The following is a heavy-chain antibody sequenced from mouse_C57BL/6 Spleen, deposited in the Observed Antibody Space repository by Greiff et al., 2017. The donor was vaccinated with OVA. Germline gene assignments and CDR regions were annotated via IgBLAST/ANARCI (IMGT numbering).Heavy chain of an antibody. Sequence: QVQLQQSGPELVKPGASVKISCKASGYAFSSSWMNWVKQRPGKGLEWIGRIYPGDGDTNYNGKFKGKATLTADKSSSTAYMQLSSLTSEDSAVYVCARSGFMKVATGFAYWGQGTLVTVSA. J-gene: IGHJ3*01. CDR1: GYAFSSSW. CDR3: ARSGFMKVATGFAY. CDR2: IYPGDGDT. V-gene: IGHV1-82*01. D-gene: IGHD2-3*01.